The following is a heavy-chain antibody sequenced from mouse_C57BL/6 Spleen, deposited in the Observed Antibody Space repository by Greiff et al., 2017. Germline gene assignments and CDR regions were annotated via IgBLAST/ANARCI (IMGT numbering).Heavy chain of an antibody. D-gene: IGHD1-1*01. J-gene: IGHJ3*01. CDR3: ARCGYGSSYDY. V-gene: IGHV1-52*01. Sequence: VQLQQPGAELVRPGSSVKLSCKASGYTFTSYWMHWVKQRPIQGLEWIGNIDPSDSETHYNQKFKDKATLTVDKSSSTAYMQLSSLTSEDSAVYYCARCGYGSSYDYWGQGTLVTVSA. CDR2: IDPSDSET. CDR1: GYTFTSYW.